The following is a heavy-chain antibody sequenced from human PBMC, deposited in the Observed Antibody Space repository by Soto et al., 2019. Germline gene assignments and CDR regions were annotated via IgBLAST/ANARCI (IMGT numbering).Heavy chain of an antibody. Sequence: GSLRLSCAASGFTLSNHAMRWLRQAPGKGLEWVSSISESGDRTYYADFVKGRFTISRDTSKNTVSLQMNSLTLEDTAVYYCANLYSHASDSWGPATLVTLST. V-gene: IGHV3-23*01. CDR2: ISESGDRT. D-gene: IGHD5-18*01. CDR3: ANLYSHASDS. CDR1: GFTLSNHA. J-gene: IGHJ4*02.